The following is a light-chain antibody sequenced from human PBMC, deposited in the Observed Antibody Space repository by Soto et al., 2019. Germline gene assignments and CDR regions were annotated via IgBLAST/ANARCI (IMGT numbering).Light chain of an antibody. CDR3: QQRSNWTIT. Sequence: IVLTQYPATRSLSPGERATLSCGASQSVSSYLAWYQQKPGQAPRLLIYDASNRATGIPARFSGSGSGTACTLTISSLETEDGAVYYCQQRSNWTITFGQGTRLEIK. V-gene: IGKV3-11*01. J-gene: IGKJ5*01. CDR2: DAS. CDR1: QSVSSY.